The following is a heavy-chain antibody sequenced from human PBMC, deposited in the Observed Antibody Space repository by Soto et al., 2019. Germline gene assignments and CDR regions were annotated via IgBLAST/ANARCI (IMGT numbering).Heavy chain of an antibody. D-gene: IGHD1-26*01. CDR1: GGSISISNW. CDR3: ARGGYYFYMDV. CDR2: IHHSGST. J-gene: IGHJ6*03. V-gene: IGHV4-4*02. Sequence: QVQLQESGPGLVKPSETLSLTCAVSGGSISISNWWSWVRQTPGKGLEWIGQIHHSGSTNYSPSLTSRVTISVDKSKSQFSPKMNSVTAADTAVCYCARGGYYFYMDVWGKGTTVTVSS.